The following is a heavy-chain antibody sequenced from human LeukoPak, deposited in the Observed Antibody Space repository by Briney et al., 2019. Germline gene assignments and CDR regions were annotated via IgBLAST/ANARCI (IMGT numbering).Heavy chain of an antibody. Sequence: TLSLTCTVSGGSISSGSYYWSWIRQPAGKGLEWIGRIYTSGSTNYNPSLKSRVTISVDTSKNQFSLKLSSVTAADTAVYYCASERYGDYDYYYYYYMDVWGKGTTVTVPS. CDR2: IYTSGST. D-gene: IGHD4-17*01. CDR3: ASERYGDYDYYYYYYMDV. J-gene: IGHJ6*03. CDR1: GGSISSGSYY. V-gene: IGHV4-61*02.